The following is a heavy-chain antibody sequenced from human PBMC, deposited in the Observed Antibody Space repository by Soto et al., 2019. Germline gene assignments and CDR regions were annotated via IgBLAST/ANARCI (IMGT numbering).Heavy chain of an antibody. J-gene: IGHJ5*02. Sequence: PSETLSLTCGVSGGTIRSPDWWTWVRQPPGKGLEWIGEIFQSGSTNYTPSLESLVTISVDKSKNQFSLTLTSVTAADTAVYFCTRGRARYSSGWSWFDPWGQGILVTVSS. CDR3: TRGRARYSSGWSWFDP. V-gene: IGHV4-4*02. CDR1: GGTIRSPDW. D-gene: IGHD6-19*01. CDR2: IFQSGST.